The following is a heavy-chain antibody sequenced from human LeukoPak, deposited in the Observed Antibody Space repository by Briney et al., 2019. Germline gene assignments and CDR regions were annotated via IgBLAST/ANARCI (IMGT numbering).Heavy chain of an antibody. Sequence: ASVNVSCKASGGTFSSYAISWVRQAPGQGLEWMGRIIPILGIASYAQKFQGRVTITADKSTSTAYMELSSLRSEDTAVYYCARDLGGSYYVDYFDYWGQGTLVTVSS. J-gene: IGHJ4*02. CDR3: ARDLGGSYYVDYFDY. CDR1: GGTFSSYA. V-gene: IGHV1-69*04. CDR2: IIPILGIA. D-gene: IGHD1-26*01.